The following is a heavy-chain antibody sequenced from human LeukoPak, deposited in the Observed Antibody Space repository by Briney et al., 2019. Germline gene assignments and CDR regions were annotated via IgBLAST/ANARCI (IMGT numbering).Heavy chain of an antibody. D-gene: IGHD2-15*01. V-gene: IGHV1-8*01. Sequence: ASVKVSCKASGYTFTSYDINWVRQATGQGLEWMGWMNPNSGNTGYAQKFRGRVTMTRNTSISTAYMELSSLRSEDTAVYYCARYCSGGSWVGYYYYYMDVWGKGTTVTVSS. CDR1: GYTFTSYD. CDR2: MNPNSGNT. J-gene: IGHJ6*03. CDR3: ARYCSGGSWVGYYYYYMDV.